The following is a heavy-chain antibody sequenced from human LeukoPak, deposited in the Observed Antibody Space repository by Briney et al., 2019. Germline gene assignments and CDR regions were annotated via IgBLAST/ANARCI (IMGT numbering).Heavy chain of an antibody. CDR3: TRLLEKVNLAEGNEGLFDY. V-gene: IGHV3-73*01. CDR1: GFTFSGSA. J-gene: IGHJ4*02. Sequence: GGSLRLSCAVSGFTFSGSAMHWVRQASGKGLEWVGRIRSKANSYATAYAASVNGRFTISRDDSKNTAYLEMNSLKTEDTAVYYCTRLLEKVNLAEGNEGLFDYWGQGTLVTVSS. CDR2: IRSKANSYAT. D-gene: IGHD4-23*01.